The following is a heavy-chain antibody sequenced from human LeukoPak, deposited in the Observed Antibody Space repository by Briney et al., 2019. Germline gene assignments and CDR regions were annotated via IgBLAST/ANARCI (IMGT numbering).Heavy chain of an antibody. CDR1: GFTFSNYA. Sequence: GGSLRLSCAASGFTFSNYAMTWVRQAPGKGLECVSVISGSGSNTDYADSVKGRFTISRDNSKNTLSLQMNSLRAEDTAVYYCAKDPGYSGYDYFDYWGQGTLVTVSS. D-gene: IGHD5-12*01. CDR3: AKDPGYSGYDYFDY. CDR2: ISGSGSNT. V-gene: IGHV3-23*01. J-gene: IGHJ4*02.